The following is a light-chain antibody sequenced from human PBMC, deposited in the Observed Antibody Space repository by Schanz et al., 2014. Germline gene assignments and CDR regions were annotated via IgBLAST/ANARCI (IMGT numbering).Light chain of an antibody. V-gene: IGKV3-20*01. J-gene: IGKJ1*01. CDR1: QSVSSTF. CDR2: SAS. CDR3: QHYSMSPL. Sequence: EIVLTQSPGTLSLSPGERAALSCRASQSVSSTFLAWYQQKPGQAPRLLIYSASRRATGIPERFSGSGSGTDFTLTITRLEPEDFAVYYCQHYSMSPLFGQGTKVEIK.